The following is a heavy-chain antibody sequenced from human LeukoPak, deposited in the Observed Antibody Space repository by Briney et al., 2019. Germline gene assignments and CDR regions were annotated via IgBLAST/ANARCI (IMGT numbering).Heavy chain of an antibody. CDR2: ISGSGGST. J-gene: IGHJ4*02. Sequence: GGSLRLSCAASGLTFSSYAMSWVRQAPGKGLEWVSAISGSGGSTYYADSVKGRFTISRDNSKNTLYLQMNSLRAEDTALYYCAKKGHYYDSSGYPGRAFDYWGQGTLVTVSS. D-gene: IGHD3-22*01. V-gene: IGHV3-23*01. CDR3: AKKGHYYDSSGYPGRAFDY. CDR1: GLTFSSYA.